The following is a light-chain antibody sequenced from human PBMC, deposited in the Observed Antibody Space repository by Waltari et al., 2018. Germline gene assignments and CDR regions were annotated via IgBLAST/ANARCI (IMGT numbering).Light chain of an antibody. J-gene: IGLJ2*01. CDR1: SSDVGGYNY. CDR2: NVN. Sequence: QSVLTQPASVSASPGQSITISCSGTSSDVGGYNYFSWYQQHPGKAPKLMIYNVNYRPSGISDRFAGSKSGNTASLIISGLQAEDEADYYCCSLTSSRTVIFGGGTKLTVL. CDR3: CSLTSSRTVI. V-gene: IGLV2-14*03.